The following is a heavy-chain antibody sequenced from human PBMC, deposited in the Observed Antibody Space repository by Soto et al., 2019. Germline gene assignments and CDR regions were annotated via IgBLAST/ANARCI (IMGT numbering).Heavy chain of an antibody. CDR3: AREKGWYFDY. CDR2: ISFDGSNK. J-gene: IGHJ4*02. CDR1: GFTFSSYA. Sequence: QVQLVESGGGVVQPGRSLRLSCAASGFTFSSYAMHWVRQAPGKGLEWVAVISFDGSNKHYSDSVKGRFTISRDNSKNTLYLQMNSLRAEDTAVYYCAREKGWYFDYWGQGTLVTVSS. D-gene: IGHD6-19*01. V-gene: IGHV3-30-3*01.